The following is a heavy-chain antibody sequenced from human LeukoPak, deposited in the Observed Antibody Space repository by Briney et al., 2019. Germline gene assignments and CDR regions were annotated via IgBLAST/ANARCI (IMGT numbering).Heavy chain of an antibody. V-gene: IGHV4-61*08. CDR1: GDSVNSVGYD. CDR2: IYYVGTT. J-gene: IGHJ4*02. D-gene: IGHD5-18*01. CDR3: ARAGVGYSYGFDY. Sequence: TSETLSLTCTVSGDSVNSVGYDWSWIRQPPGKGLEWIGYIYYVGTTNYNPSLKSRVTMSVDTSKNQFSLKLSSVTAADTAVYYCARAGVGYSYGFDYWGQGTLVTVSS.